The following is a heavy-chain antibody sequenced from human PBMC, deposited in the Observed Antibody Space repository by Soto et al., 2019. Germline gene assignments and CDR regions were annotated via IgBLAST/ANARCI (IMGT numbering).Heavy chain of an antibody. CDR2: IYTRGST. CDR3: ARDVVGATKGYYYHGMDV. D-gene: IGHD1-26*01. Sequence: QVQLQESGPGLVKPSETLSLTCTVSGGSISSYYWSWIRQPAGKGLEWIGRIYTRGSTNYNPSLKSRVTMSVDTSKNQFSLKLSSVTAADAAVYYCARDVVGATKGYYYHGMDVWGQGTTVTVSS. V-gene: IGHV4-4*07. CDR1: GGSISSYY. J-gene: IGHJ6*02.